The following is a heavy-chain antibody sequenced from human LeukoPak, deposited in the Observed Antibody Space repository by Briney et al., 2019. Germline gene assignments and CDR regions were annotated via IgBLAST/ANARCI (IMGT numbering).Heavy chain of an antibody. CDR2: INPSGGST. CDR1: GYTFTSYY. Sequence: ASVKVSCKASGYTFTSYYMHWVRQAPGQGLEWMGIINPSGGSTSYAQRFQGRVTMTRDTSTSTVYMELSSLRSEDTAVYYCARDPYYDFWSGYLFDYWGQGTLVTVSS. V-gene: IGHV1-46*01. CDR3: ARDPYYDFWSGYLFDY. J-gene: IGHJ4*02. D-gene: IGHD3-3*01.